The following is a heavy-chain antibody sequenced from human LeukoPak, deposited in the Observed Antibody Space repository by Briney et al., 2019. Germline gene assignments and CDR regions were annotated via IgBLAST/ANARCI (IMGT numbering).Heavy chain of an antibody. CDR3: AVESRRDGYSEFDY. CDR1: GYTFTSYG. CDR2: ISDYNGNT. J-gene: IGHJ4*02. Sequence: ASVKVSCKASGYTFTSYGISWVRQAPGQGLEWMGWISDYNGNTKYAQKLQGRVTMTTDTSTSTAYMELSSLRSEDTAVYYCAVESRRDGYSEFDYWGQGTLVTVSS. V-gene: IGHV1-18*01. D-gene: IGHD5-24*01.